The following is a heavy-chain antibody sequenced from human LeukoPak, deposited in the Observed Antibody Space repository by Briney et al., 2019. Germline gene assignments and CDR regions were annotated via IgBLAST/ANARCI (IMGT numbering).Heavy chain of an antibody. CDR1: GFTFSSYW. Sequence: GGSLRLSCAASGFTFSSYWMSWVRQAPGKGLEWVANIKQDGSEKYYVDSVKGQFTISRDNAKNSLCLQMNSLRADDTAVYCCARARFNAFDIWGQGTMVTVSS. CDR2: IKQDGSEK. V-gene: IGHV3-7*05. J-gene: IGHJ3*02. CDR3: ARARFNAFDI.